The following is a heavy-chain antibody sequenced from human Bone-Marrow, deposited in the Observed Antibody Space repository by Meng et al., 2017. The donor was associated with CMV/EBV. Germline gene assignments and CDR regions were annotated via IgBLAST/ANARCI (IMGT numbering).Heavy chain of an antibody. Sequence: ASVKVSCKASGYTFTSYYMHWVRQAPGQGLEWMGIINPSGGSTSYAQKFQGRVTMTRDTSTSTVYMELSSLRSADTAVYYCARPQSTGTTLGFWGQGTLVTVAS. CDR3: ARPQSTGTTLGF. CDR1: GYTFTSYY. V-gene: IGHV1-46*01. CDR2: INPSGGST. J-gene: IGHJ4*02. D-gene: IGHD1-1*01.